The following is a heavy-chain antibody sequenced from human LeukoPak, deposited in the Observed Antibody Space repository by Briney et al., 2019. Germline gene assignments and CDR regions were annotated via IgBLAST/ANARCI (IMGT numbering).Heavy chain of an antibody. V-gene: IGHV1-2*02. Sequence: ASVKVSCKASGYTFTGYYMHWVRQAPGQGLEWMGWINPNSGGTNYAQKFQGRVTMTRDTSISTAYMELSRLRSDDTAVYYCARDDLYSGSYHDYWGQGTLVTVSS. D-gene: IGHD1-26*01. CDR2: INPNSGGT. J-gene: IGHJ4*02. CDR3: ARDDLYSGSYHDY. CDR1: GYTFTGYY.